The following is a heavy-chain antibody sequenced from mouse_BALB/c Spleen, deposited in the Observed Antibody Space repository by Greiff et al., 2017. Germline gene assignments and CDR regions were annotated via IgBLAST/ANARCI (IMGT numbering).Heavy chain of an antibody. V-gene: IGHV14-1*02. CDR3: ARRGLRPNWYFDV. CDR2: IDPENGNT. D-gene: IGHD2-4*01. Sequence: VQLQQSGAELVRPGASVKLSCKASGFNIKDYYMHWVKQRPEQGLEWIGWIDPENGNTIYDPKFQGKASITADTSSNTAYLQLSSLTSEDTAVYYCARRGLRPNWYFDVWGAGTTVTVSS. J-gene: IGHJ1*01. CDR1: GFNIKDYY.